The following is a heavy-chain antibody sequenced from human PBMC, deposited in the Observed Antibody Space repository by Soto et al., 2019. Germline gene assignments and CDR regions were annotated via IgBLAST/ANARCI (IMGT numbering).Heavy chain of an antibody. CDR3: ATKSLQSSGSYYNWFDP. Sequence: SETLSLTCAVYGGSFSGYYWSWIRQPPGKGLEWIGEINHSGSTNYNPSLKSRVTISVDTSKNQFSLKLSSVTAADTAVYYCATKSLQSSGSYYNWFDPWGQGTLVTVSS. CDR2: INHSGST. V-gene: IGHV4-34*01. J-gene: IGHJ5*02. CDR1: GGSFSGYY. D-gene: IGHD6-19*01.